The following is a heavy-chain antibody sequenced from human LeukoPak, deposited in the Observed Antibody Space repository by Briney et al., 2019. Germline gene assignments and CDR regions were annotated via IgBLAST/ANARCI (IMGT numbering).Heavy chain of an antibody. CDR1: GGSISSYY. D-gene: IGHD6-13*01. Sequence: PSETLSLTCTVSGGSISSYYWSWIRQPPGKGLEWIGYIYYSGSTNYNPSLKSRVTISVDTSKNQFSLKLSSVTAADTAVYYCARGRGNRGYSSSWYSDYWGQGTLVTVSS. V-gene: IGHV4-59*01. CDR2: IYYSGST. CDR3: ARGRGNRGYSSSWYSDY. J-gene: IGHJ4*02.